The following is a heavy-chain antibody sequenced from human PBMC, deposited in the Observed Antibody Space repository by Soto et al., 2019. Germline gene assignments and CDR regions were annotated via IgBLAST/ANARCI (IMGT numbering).Heavy chain of an antibody. V-gene: IGHV3-66*01. CDR1: GFTVSSNY. CDR3: ARDLVGATTEYFQH. D-gene: IGHD1-26*01. J-gene: IGHJ1*01. Sequence: EVQLVESGGGLIQPGGSLRLSCAASGFTVSSNYMSWVRQAPGKGLEWVSVIYSGGGTYYADSVKGRFIISRDNSKNTLYLQMNSLRAEDTAVYYCARDLVGATTEYFQHWGQGTLVTVSS. CDR2: IYSGGGT.